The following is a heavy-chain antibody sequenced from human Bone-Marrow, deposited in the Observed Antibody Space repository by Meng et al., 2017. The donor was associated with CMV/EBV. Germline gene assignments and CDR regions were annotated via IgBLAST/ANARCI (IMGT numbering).Heavy chain of an antibody. CDR1: GYSFTNYW. CDR2: IYPGDSDT. V-gene: IGHV5-51*01. J-gene: IGHJ6*02. Sequence: GESLKISCKGSGYSFTNYWIGWVRQMPGKGLEWMGIIYPGDSDTRYSPSFQGQVTISADKSISTAYLQWSSLKASDTAMYYCARSIVVVPAAKHYYYYGMDVWGQGNTVTVSS. D-gene: IGHD2-2*01. CDR3: ARSIVVVPAAKHYYYYGMDV.